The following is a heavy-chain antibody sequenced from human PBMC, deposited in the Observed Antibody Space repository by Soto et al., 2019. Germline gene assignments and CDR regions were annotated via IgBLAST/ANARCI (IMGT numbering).Heavy chain of an antibody. CDR3: ARAYLPYCGGDCYSDYFQH. CDR2: INPSGGST. V-gene: IGHV1-46*04. J-gene: IGHJ1*01. CDR1: GYTFTSYY. D-gene: IGHD2-21*02. Sequence: QVQLVQSGAEVKKPGASVKVSCKASGYTFTSYYMHWVRQAPGQGLEWMGIINPSGGSTSYAQKLQGRVTMTRDTSTSTVYMELSSLRSEDTAVYYCARAYLPYCGGDCYSDYFQHWGQGTLVTVSS.